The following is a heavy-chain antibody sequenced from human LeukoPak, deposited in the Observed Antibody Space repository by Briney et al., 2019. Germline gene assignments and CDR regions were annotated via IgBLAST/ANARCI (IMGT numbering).Heavy chain of an antibody. V-gene: IGHV1-69*05. J-gene: IGHJ4*02. Sequence: ASVEVSCKASGGTFSSYAISWVRQAPGQGLEWMGGIIPIFGTANYAQKFQGRVTITTDESTSTAYMELSSLRSEDTAVYYCARVGLGYCSGGSCPDYWGQGTLVTVSS. CDR3: ARVGLGYCSGGSCPDY. CDR2: IIPIFGTA. D-gene: IGHD2-15*01. CDR1: GGTFSSYA.